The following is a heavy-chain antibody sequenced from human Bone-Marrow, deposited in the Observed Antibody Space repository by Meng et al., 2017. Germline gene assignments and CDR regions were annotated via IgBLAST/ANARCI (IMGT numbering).Heavy chain of an antibody. Sequence: GESLKISCKGSGYSFTSYWIGWVRQMPGKGLEWMGIIYPGDSDTRYSPSFQGQVTISADKSISTAYLQWSSLKASDTAMYYCARHPEVGATQKGWFDPWGQGTLVTVSS. CDR2: IYPGDSDT. V-gene: IGHV5-51*01. D-gene: IGHD1-26*01. J-gene: IGHJ5*02. CDR1: GYSFTSYW. CDR3: ARHPEVGATQKGWFDP.